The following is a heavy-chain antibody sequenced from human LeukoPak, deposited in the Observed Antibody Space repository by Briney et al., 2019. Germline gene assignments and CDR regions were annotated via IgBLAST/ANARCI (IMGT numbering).Heavy chain of an antibody. J-gene: IGHJ3*02. CDR1: GGSISSYY. CDR3: ARDSPKYSSSSGAFDI. Sequence: KPSETLSLTCTVSGGSISSYYWSWIRQPAGKGLEWIGRIYTSGSTNYNPSLKSRVTMSVDTSKNQFSLKLSSVTAADTAVYYCARDSPKYSSSSGAFDIWGQGTMVTVSS. CDR2: IYTSGST. D-gene: IGHD6-6*01. V-gene: IGHV4-4*07.